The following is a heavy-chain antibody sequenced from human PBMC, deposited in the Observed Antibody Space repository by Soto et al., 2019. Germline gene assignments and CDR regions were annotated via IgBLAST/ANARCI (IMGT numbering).Heavy chain of an antibody. Sequence: PXATLSLTCTVSGGSIRSNFYYGGWIRQPPGKGLEWIGSIYYNGSTYYNPSLKSRVTISVDTSKNQFSLKVRFVTATDTAVYYCASGGTWGQGTLVTVSS. J-gene: IGHJ5*02. CDR1: GGSIRSNFYY. CDR2: IYYNGST. CDR3: ASGGT. D-gene: IGHD2-8*02. V-gene: IGHV4-39*01.